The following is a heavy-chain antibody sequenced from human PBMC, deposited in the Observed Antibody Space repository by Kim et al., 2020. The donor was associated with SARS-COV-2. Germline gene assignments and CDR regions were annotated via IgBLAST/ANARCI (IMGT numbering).Heavy chain of an antibody. CDR3: ARDGGFTMVRGVYYYYVMYV. J-gene: IGHJ6*02. CDR2: IYYSGSN. V-gene: IGHV4-59*01. Sequence: SETLSLTCTVSGGSISSYYWSWIRQPPGKGLEWVGYIYYSGSNNYNHSLKSRVTISVHTSKNQFSLKLSSVTAADTAVYYCARDGGFTMVRGVYYYYVMYVLGPGTTFTVSS. CDR1: GGSISSYY. D-gene: IGHD3-10*01.